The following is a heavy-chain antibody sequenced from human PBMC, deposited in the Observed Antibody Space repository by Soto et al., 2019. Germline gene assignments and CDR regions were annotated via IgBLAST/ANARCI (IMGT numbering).Heavy chain of an antibody. V-gene: IGHV3-33*01. CDR2: IWYDGSNK. CDR1: GFTFSSYG. D-gene: IGHD3-10*01. CDR3: ARDADGSGSSYYWALWFDY. J-gene: IGHJ4*02. Sequence: QVQLVESGGGVVQPGRSLRLSCAASGFTFSSYGMHWVRQAPGKGLEWVAVIWYDGSNKYYADSVKGRFTISRDNSKNTLYLQMNSLRAEDTAVYYCARDADGSGSSYYWALWFDYWGQGTLVTVSS.